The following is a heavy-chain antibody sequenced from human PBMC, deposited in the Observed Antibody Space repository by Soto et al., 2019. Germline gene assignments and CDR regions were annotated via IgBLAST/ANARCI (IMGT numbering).Heavy chain of an antibody. Sequence: QVQLVQSGAEVKKPGSSVKVSCKASGGTFSSYAISWVRQAPGQGLEWMGGIIPIFGTANYAQKFQGRVTITGDKPGSTADRGLGGVSSEDTAVFYCASFPRGGTPGWFAPGGQGPLVTFSS. CDR1: GGTFSSYA. CDR3: ASFPRGGTPGWFAP. CDR2: IIPIFGTA. V-gene: IGHV1-69*06. J-gene: IGHJ5*02. D-gene: IGHD2-15*01.